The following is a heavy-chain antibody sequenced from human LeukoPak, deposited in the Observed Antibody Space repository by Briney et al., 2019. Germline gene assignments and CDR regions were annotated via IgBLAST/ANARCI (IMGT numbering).Heavy chain of an antibody. J-gene: IGHJ4*02. CDR2: ISYDGRNK. CDR3: AKDWHTVTSFDY. CDR1: GFTFGSYG. D-gene: IGHD4-17*01. Sequence: GRSLRLSCAASGFTFGSYGMHWVREGPGKGLERVAVISYDGRNKYYVDSVKGRFTTSRDNSKNTLYLQMNSLRAEDTAVYYCAKDWHTVTSFDYWGQGTLVTVSS. V-gene: IGHV3-30*18.